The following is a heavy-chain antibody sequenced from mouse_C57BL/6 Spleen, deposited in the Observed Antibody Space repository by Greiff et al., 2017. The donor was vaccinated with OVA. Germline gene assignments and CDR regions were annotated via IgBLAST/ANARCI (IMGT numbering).Heavy chain of an antibody. J-gene: IGHJ4*01. V-gene: IGHV5-17*01. Sequence: EVKLQESGGGLVKPGGSLKLSCAASGFTFSDYGMHWVRQAPEKGLEWVAYISSGSSTIYYADTVKGRFTISRDNAKNTLFLQRTSLRSEDTAMYYCASYDYPYAMDYWGQGTSVTVSS. CDR1: GFTFSDYG. CDR2: ISSGSSTI. CDR3: ASYDYPYAMDY. D-gene: IGHD2-4*01.